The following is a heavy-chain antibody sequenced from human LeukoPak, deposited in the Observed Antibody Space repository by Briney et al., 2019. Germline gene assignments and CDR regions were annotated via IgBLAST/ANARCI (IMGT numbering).Heavy chain of an antibody. D-gene: IGHD1-1*01. J-gene: IGHJ4*02. CDR2: IVVGSGNP. V-gene: IGHV1-58*01. CDR3: ATDDVTTGTKTALGY. CDR1: GFTFTSSA. Sequence: ASVKVSCKASGFTFTSSAVQWVRQARGQGLEWIGWIVVGSGNPNYAQKFQERVTINRDMSTSTAYMELSSLRSEDTAVYYCATDDVTTGTKTALGYWGQGTLVTVSS.